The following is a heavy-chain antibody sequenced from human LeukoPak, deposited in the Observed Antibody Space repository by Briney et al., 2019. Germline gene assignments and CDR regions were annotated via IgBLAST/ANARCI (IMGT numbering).Heavy chain of an antibody. J-gene: IGHJ3*01. V-gene: IGHV1-2*02. CDR2: INPNSGGT. D-gene: IGHD3-22*01. Sequence: ASVKVSCKASGYTFTGYCMHWVRQAPGQGLEWMGWINPNSGGTNYAQKFQGRVTMTRDTSISTAYMELSRLRSDDTAVYYCASPPQYYYDSSGYYLTWGQGTMVTVSS. CDR1: GYTFTGYC. CDR3: ASPPQYYYDSSGYYLT.